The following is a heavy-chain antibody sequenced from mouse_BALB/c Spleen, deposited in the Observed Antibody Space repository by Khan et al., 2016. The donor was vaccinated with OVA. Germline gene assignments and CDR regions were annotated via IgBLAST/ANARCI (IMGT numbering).Heavy chain of an antibody. V-gene: IGHV1-77*01. J-gene: IGHJ3*01. CDR1: GYTFTDYN. CDR2: IYPGSNTT. CDR3: AREWGAWFPY. Sequence: QVQLQQSGAELARPGASVKLSCKASGYTFTDYNINWVKQRTGQGLEWIGEIYPGSNTTYYNEKFKGKATLTADKSSSTAYMPLSSLTSEDSAVYFWAREWGAWFPYWGQGTLVTVSA.